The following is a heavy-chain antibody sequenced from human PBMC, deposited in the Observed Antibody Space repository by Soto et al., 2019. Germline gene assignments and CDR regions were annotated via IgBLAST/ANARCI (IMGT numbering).Heavy chain of an antibody. CDR2: IYYSGST. Sequence: QVQLQESGPGLVKPSETLSLTCTVSGGSISSYYWSWIRQPPGKGLEWIGYIYYSGSTNYNPSLKSRVTISVDTSKNQFSLKLSSVSAADTAVYYCARELWFGNWYFDLWGRGTLVTVSS. CDR3: ARELWFGNWYFDL. J-gene: IGHJ2*01. CDR1: GGSISSYY. D-gene: IGHD3-10*01. V-gene: IGHV4-59*01.